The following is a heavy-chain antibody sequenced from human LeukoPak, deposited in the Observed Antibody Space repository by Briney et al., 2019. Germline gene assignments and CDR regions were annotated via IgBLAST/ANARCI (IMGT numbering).Heavy chain of an antibody. CDR1: GYTFTSYG. D-gene: IGHD2-15*01. V-gene: IGHV1-18*01. Sequence: ASVKVSCKASGYTFTSYGISWVRQAPGQGLEWMGWISAYNGNTNYAQKLQGRVTTTTDTSTSTAYMELRSLRSDDTAVYYCARERYCSGGSCYSIWGQGTMVTVSS. J-gene: IGHJ3*02. CDR2: ISAYNGNT. CDR3: ARERYCSGGSCYSI.